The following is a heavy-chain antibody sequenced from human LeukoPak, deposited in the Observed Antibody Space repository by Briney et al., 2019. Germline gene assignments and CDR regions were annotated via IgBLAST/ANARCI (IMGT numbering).Heavy chain of an antibody. D-gene: IGHD4-17*01. J-gene: IGHJ4*02. CDR1: GTSFTSYY. V-gene: IGHV4-34*01. CDR3: ARMTTGHDY. CDR2: VNHSGYT. Sequence: SETLSLTCGVSGTSFTSYYWSWLRQTPGKGLEWIGEVNHSGYTNINPSLKSRVTISVDTSKNQFSLMMTSVTAADTAVYFCARMTTGHDYWGQGTLVTVSS.